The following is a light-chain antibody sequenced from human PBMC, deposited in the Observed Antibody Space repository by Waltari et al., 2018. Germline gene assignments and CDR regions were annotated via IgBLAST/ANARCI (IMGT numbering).Light chain of an antibody. Sequence: EIVLTQSPVTVSVSPGERATLSCRASQRVSRNLAWYQQKPGQAPRRLIYGASTRATGLPARFSGSGSGTEFTLPISSLQSEDFAVYYCQQYNNWPPLFTFGPGTKVDI. V-gene: IGKV3-15*01. CDR3: QQYNNWPPLFT. J-gene: IGKJ3*01. CDR1: QRVSRN. CDR2: GAS.